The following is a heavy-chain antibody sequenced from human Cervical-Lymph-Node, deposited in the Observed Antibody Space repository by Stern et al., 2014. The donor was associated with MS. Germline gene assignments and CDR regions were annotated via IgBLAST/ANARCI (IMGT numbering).Heavy chain of an antibody. V-gene: IGHV4-61*01. D-gene: IGHD5-18*01. CDR2: IYYSGTT. CDR1: GGVVGSGSYY. Sequence: QVQLQESGPGQVKPSGTLSPTCTVSGGVVGSGSYYWNWFRQRPGKGLEWVGHIYYSGTTNYNPSFKSRLNISVDMSKNQFSLKLRSVTAADTAVYYCARGGVQLWLIDYWGQGTLVTVSS. CDR3: ARGGVQLWLIDY. J-gene: IGHJ4*02.